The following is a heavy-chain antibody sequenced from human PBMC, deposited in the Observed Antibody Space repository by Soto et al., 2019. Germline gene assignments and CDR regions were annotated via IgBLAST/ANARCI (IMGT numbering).Heavy chain of an antibody. V-gene: IGHV3-7*01. J-gene: IGHJ3*02. Sequence: GGSLRLSCAASGFTFSSYWMSWVRQAPGKVLEWVANIKQDGSEKYYVDSVKGRFTISRDNAKNSLYLQMNSLRAEDTAVYYCARAPSESDYYDSSGPDAFDIWGQGTMVPVSS. D-gene: IGHD3-22*01. CDR2: IKQDGSEK. CDR3: ARAPSESDYYDSSGPDAFDI. CDR1: GFTFSSYW.